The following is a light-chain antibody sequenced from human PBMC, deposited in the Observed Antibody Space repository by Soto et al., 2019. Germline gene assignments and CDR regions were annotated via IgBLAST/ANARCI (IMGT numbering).Light chain of an antibody. Sequence: EIVLTQSPGTLSLSPGERATLSCRASQTVRTNYLAWFQHKPGQAPRLLIYGASSRATGIPDRFSGSGSGTDFTLTINRLEPEEFAVYFCQQYSDSPLTFGGGTKLEIK. CDR1: QTVRTNY. J-gene: IGKJ4*01. CDR2: GAS. V-gene: IGKV3-20*01. CDR3: QQYSDSPLT.